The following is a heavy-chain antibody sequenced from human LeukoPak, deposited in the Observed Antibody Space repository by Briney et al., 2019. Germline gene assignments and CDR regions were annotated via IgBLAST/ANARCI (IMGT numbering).Heavy chain of an antibody. J-gene: IGHJ4*02. CDR2: ISSDGTAN. CDR1: GFIFSDYY. D-gene: IGHD6-13*01. V-gene: IGHV3-11*04. Sequence: GGSLRLSCAASGFIFSDYYMSWVRQAPGKGLEFVSYISSDGTANYYADSVKGRFTISGDNAQNSVYLEMTNLRAEDTAVYYCVREFWYRFDNWGQGTVVTVSS. CDR3: VREFWYRFDN.